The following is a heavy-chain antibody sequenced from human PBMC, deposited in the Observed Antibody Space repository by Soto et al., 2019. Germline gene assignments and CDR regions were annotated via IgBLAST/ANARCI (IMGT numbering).Heavy chain of an antibody. CDR2: IGGSTTGT. CDR1: GLTFSSYA. J-gene: IGHJ4*02. D-gene: IGHD4-17*01. CDR3: AKDLYSDYGATGED. Sequence: EVQLLESGGGSVRRGGSLRLSCTASGLTFSSYAMTWVRQAPGKGLEWVSAIGGSTTGTYYADSVRGRFTISRDNSKNTLYLQMNSLRAEDTAVYYCAKDLYSDYGATGEDWGQGTLVTVSS. V-gene: IGHV3-23*01.